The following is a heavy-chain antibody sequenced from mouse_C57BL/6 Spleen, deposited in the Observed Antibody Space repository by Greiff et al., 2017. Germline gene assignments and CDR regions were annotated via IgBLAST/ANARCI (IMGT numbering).Heavy chain of an antibody. D-gene: IGHD1-1*01. V-gene: IGHV6-6*01. J-gene: IGHJ3*01. Sequence: EVKLVESGGGLVQPGGSMKLSCAASGFTFSDAWMDWVRQSPEKGLEWVAEIRNKANNHATYYAESVKGRFTISRDDSKSSVYLQMNSLRAEDTGIYYCTRADYYGSSPFAYWGQGTLVTVSA. CDR3: TRADYYGSSPFAY. CDR2: IRNKANNHAT. CDR1: GFTFSDAW.